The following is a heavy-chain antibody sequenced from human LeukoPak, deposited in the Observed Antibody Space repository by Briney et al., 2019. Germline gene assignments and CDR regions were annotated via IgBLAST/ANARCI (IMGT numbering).Heavy chain of an antibody. D-gene: IGHD3-22*01. J-gene: IGHJ3*02. Sequence: PGGSLRLSCAASGFTFSSYWMSWVRQAPGKGLERVSVISGSGGSADYADSVKGRFTISRDNSKNTLYLQMNSLRAEDTAVYYCAKDLRAYYYDSSGLGGRAFDMWGQGTMVTVSS. CDR1: GFTFSSYW. CDR3: AKDLRAYYYDSSGLGGRAFDM. V-gene: IGHV3-23*01. CDR2: ISGSGGSA.